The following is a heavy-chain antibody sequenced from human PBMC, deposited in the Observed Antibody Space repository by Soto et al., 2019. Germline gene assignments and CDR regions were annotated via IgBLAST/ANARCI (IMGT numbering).Heavy chain of an antibody. CDR2: ISAYNDNT. CDR1: GYTFTSYG. J-gene: IGHJ4*02. V-gene: IGHV1-18*01. CDR3: ASDQRYYYDSSGFYRWDH. D-gene: IGHD3-22*01. Sequence: QVQLVQSGAEVKKPGASVKVSCKASGYTFTSYGFSWVRQAPGQGLEWMGWISAYNDNTNYGQKFQGRVTMTTDTSTSTAYMELRSLRSDDTAVYYCASDQRYYYDSSGFYRWDHWGQGTLVTVSS.